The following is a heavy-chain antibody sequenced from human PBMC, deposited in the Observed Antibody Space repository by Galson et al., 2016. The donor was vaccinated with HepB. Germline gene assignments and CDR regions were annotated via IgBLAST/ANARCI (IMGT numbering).Heavy chain of an antibody. Sequence: SVKVSCKASGYTFTEYFLHWVRQAPGQGPEWMGWIDPSSGDTNSATRFHDRVVMTRDTSISIAYMGLSSLISDDTAVYYCAKVGTSGWSSWGQGTLVTVSS. V-gene: IGHV1-2*02. D-gene: IGHD6-19*01. CDR3: AKVGTSGWSS. CDR1: GYTFTEYF. J-gene: IGHJ5*02. CDR2: IDPSSGDT.